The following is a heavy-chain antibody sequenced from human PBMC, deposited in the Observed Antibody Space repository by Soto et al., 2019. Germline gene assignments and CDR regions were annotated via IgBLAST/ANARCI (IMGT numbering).Heavy chain of an antibody. J-gene: IGHJ3*02. D-gene: IGHD5-12*01. CDR3: AKDNGSGCDWLRVGDASDI. CDR2: ISYDGSKK. Sequence: QVQLVESGGGVVQPGRSLRLSCAASGFTFSSYGMHWVRQAPGKGLEWVAVISYDGSKKYYADSVKGRLTISRDNSKNTLYLQMTSLRGEDTAVYYCAKDNGSGCDWLRVGDASDIWGQGTMVTVSS. V-gene: IGHV3-30*18. CDR1: GFTFSSYG.